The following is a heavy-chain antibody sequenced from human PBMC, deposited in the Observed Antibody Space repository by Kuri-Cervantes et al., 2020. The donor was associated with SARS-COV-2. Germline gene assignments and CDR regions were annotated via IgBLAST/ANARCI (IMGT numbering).Heavy chain of an antibody. D-gene: IGHD3-10*01. CDR1: GGSISSSSYY. J-gene: IGHJ6*03. CDR3: ARGVTVYYYMDV. Sequence: SETLSLTCTVSGGSISSSSYYWGWIRQPPGKGLEWIGSIYYSGSTYYNPSLKSRVTISVDTSKNQFSLKLSSVTAADTAVYYCARGVTVYYYMDVWGKGTTVTVSS. CDR2: IYYSGST. V-gene: IGHV4-39*01.